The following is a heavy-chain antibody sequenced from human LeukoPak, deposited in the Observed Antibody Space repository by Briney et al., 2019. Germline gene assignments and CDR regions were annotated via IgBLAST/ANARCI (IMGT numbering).Heavy chain of an antibody. CDR1: GYTFTSYG. J-gene: IGHJ4*02. V-gene: IGHV1-18*01. CDR2: ISPYTGNT. CDR3: TREDDYVWGSYRYTVLDY. Sequence: ASVKVSCKASGYTFTSYGITWVRQAPGQGLEWMGWISPYTGNTNYAQKLQGRVTMTTDTSTSTAYMELRSLRSDDTAVYYCTREDDYVWGSYRYTVLDYLGQGTLLTVSP. D-gene: IGHD3-16*02.